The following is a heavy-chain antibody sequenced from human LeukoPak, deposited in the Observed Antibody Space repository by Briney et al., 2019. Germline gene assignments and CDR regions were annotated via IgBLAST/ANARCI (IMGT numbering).Heavy chain of an antibody. J-gene: IGHJ3*02. CDR1: GYTFTSYG. V-gene: IGHV1-18*01. D-gene: IGHD6-13*01. CDR3: ARDLGGSSSWYFRAFDI. CDR2: ISAYNGNT. Sequence: GASVKVSCKASGYTFTSYGISWVRQAPGQGLEWMGGISAYNGNTNYAQKLQGRVTMTTDTSTSTAYMELRSLRSDDTAVYYCARDLGGSSSWYFRAFDIWGQGTMVTVSS.